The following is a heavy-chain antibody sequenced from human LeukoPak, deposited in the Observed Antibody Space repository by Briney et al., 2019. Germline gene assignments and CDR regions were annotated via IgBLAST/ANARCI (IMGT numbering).Heavy chain of an antibody. J-gene: IGHJ4*02. CDR3: ARSDDSTGYYPFDY. CDR1: GGTFGSYA. Sequence: GASVKVSCKASGGTFGSYAISWVRQAPGQGLEWMGGIIPIFGTANYAQKFQGRVTITADESTSTAYMELSSLRSEDTAVYYYARSDDSTGYYPFDYWAREPWSPSPQ. D-gene: IGHD3-22*01. CDR2: IIPIFGTA. V-gene: IGHV1-69*13.